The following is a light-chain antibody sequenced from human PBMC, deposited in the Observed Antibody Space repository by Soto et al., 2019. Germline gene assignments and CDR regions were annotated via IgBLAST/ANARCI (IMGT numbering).Light chain of an antibody. CDR2: GAS. CDR3: HQYDSSPLT. Sequence: EIVLTQSPGTLSLSPGERATLSCRASQSVSSSYLAWYQQKPGQAPRLLIYGASSRATGIPDRFSGSGSGIVFTLTISGLEPEDFAVYYWHQYDSSPLTFGGGTKVEIK. V-gene: IGKV3-20*01. J-gene: IGKJ4*01. CDR1: QSVSSSY.